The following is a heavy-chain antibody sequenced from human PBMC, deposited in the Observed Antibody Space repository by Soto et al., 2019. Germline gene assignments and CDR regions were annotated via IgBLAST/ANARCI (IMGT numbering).Heavy chain of an antibody. J-gene: IGHJ4*02. Sequence: GSLRLSCAASGFTFSSYGMHWVRQAPGKGLEWVAVIWYDGSNKYYADSVKGRFTISRDNSKNTLYLQMNSLRAEDTAVYYCARDLTNSSGWPLDYWGQGTLVTVSS. CDR1: GFTFSSYG. D-gene: IGHD6-19*01. V-gene: IGHV3-33*01. CDR3: ARDLTNSSGWPLDY. CDR2: IWYDGSNK.